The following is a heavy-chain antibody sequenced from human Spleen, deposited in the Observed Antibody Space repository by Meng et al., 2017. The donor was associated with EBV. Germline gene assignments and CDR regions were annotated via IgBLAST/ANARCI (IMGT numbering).Heavy chain of an antibody. CDR3: ASESGRGFTPDY. Sequence: VQLAQTGTKGKQTGSAVKVPCKTTGGTYRVDAVSWVRQAPGQGLEWMRGLIPMSDAPHYAQKFQDRVRITADESTSTHYMDLSGLRSEDTAVYYCASESGRGFTPDYWGQGTLVTVSS. J-gene: IGHJ4*02. CDR2: LIPMSDAP. CDR1: GGTYRVDA. V-gene: IGHV1-69*01. D-gene: IGHD3-10*01.